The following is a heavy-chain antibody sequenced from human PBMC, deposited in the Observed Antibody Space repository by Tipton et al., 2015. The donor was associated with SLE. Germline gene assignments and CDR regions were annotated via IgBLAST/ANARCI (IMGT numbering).Heavy chain of an antibody. J-gene: IGHJ3*02. CDR3: ARAWGYSGSPDAFDI. D-gene: IGHD1-26*01. V-gene: IGHV4-38-2*01. Sequence: TLSLTCAVSGYSISSGYYWGWIRQPPGKGLEWIGRIYHSGTTYYKPSLKSRVTISVDTSKNQFSLKLSSVTAADTAVYYCARAWGYSGSPDAFDIWGQGTMVTVSS. CDR2: IYHSGTT. CDR1: GYSISSGYY.